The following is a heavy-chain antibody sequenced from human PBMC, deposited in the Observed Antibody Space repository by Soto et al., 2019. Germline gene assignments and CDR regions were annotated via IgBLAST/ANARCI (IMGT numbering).Heavy chain of an antibody. Sequence: ASVKVSCKASGFTFSDYDIHWVRQAPGQGLEWMGWINPNSGGTKYAPKFQGGVTMTRDTSITTAYTLSLQMNSLSAEDTAVYFCAKRRGAGGHFDYWGQGALVTVSS. J-gene: IGHJ4*02. CDR3: AKRRGAGGHFDY. V-gene: IGHV1-2*02. CDR2: INPNSGGT. D-gene: IGHD2-15*01. CDR1: GFTFSDYD.